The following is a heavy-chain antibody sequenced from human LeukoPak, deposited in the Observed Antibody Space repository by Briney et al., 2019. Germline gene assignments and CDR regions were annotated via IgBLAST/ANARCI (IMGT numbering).Heavy chain of an antibody. V-gene: IGHV3-7*01. D-gene: IGHD1-26*01. J-gene: IGHJ3*02. CDR3: ARESGGYDAFDI. CDR1: GFIFSSSW. Sequence: GGSLRLSCAASGFIFSSSWMSWVRQAPGKGLEWVANIKQDGSEKDYVDSVKGRFTISRDNAKNSLYLQMNSLRDEDTAVYYCARESGGYDAFDIWGQGTMVTVSS. CDR2: IKQDGSEK.